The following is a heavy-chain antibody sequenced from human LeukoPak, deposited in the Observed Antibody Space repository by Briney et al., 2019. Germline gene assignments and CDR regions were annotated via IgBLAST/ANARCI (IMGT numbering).Heavy chain of an antibody. D-gene: IGHD5-18*01. J-gene: IGHJ6*03. Sequence: GESLKISCKGSGYSFTSYWIGWVRQMPGTDLEWMGIMYPGDSDSRYGPYFQGQLTISAAKSISTAYLQWSSLKVSDTAMYYCARHEGGYSYEEQTYYYYMDVWGKGTTVTVSS. CDR3: ARHEGGYSYEEQTYYYYMDV. CDR2: MYPGDSDS. V-gene: IGHV5-51*01. CDR1: GYSFTSYW.